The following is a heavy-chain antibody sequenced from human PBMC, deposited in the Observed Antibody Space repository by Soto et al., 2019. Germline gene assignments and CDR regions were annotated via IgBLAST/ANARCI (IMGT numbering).Heavy chain of an antibody. J-gene: IGHJ5*02. Sequence: GGSLRLSCAASGFTFDDYAMHWVRQAPGKGLEWVSGISWNSGSIGYADSVKGRFTISRDNAKNSLYLQMNSLRAEDTALYYCAKGSRITIFGPDPNWFDPWGQGTLVTVSS. CDR1: GFTFDDYA. CDR3: AKGSRITIFGPDPNWFDP. V-gene: IGHV3-9*01. CDR2: ISWNSGSI. D-gene: IGHD3-3*01.